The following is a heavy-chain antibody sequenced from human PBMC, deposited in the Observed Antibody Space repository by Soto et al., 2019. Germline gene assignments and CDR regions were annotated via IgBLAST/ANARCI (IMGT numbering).Heavy chain of an antibody. Sequence: QVQLQQWGAGLLKPSETLSLTCAVYGGSFSGYYWSWIRQPPGKGLEWIGEINHSGSTNYNPSLRSRVTISVATSKDQFSLRLSSVTAAHTDVYFCARDRRDGYKDGLNFYSGMDVWGQGTTVTVSS. CDR2: INHSGST. V-gene: IGHV4-34*01. D-gene: IGHD5-12*01. CDR1: GGSFSGYY. J-gene: IGHJ6*02. CDR3: ARDRRDGYKDGLNFYSGMDV.